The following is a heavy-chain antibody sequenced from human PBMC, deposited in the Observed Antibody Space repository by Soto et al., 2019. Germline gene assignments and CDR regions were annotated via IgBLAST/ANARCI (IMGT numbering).Heavy chain of an antibody. J-gene: IGHJ4*02. Sequence: QVQLVESGGGVVQPGRSLRLSCAASGFTFSSYAMHWVRQAPGKGPEWVAVISYDGSNKYYADSVKGRFTISRDNSKNTLYLQMNSLRAEDTAVYYCARDYRSIAVAGPYFDYWGQGTLVTVSS. CDR1: GFTFSSYA. CDR2: ISYDGSNK. CDR3: ARDYRSIAVAGPYFDY. D-gene: IGHD6-19*01. V-gene: IGHV3-30-3*01.